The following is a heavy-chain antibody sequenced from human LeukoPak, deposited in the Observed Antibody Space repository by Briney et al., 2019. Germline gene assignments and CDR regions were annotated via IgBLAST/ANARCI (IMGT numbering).Heavy chain of an antibody. D-gene: IGHD1-1*01. V-gene: IGHV3-7*02. J-gene: IGHJ5*02. CDR1: GFTFSNYW. CDR2: ITQDGSGK. CDR3: ARSAGTWFDP. Sequence: AGGSLRLSCAASGFTFSNYWMSWVRQAAGKGLEWVATITQDGSGKYYVDSVKGRFTISRDNAKNSLYLQMNSLRVEDTAVYYCARSAGTWFDPWGQGTLVTVSS.